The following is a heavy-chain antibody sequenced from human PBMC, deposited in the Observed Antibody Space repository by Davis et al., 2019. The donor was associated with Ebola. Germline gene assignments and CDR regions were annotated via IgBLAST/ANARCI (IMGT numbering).Heavy chain of an antibody. CDR2: ISSGSFTI. Sequence: GESLKISCAASGITFSRYSMNWVRQAPGKGLEWVAFISSGSFTIHYADSVKGRFTISRDNAKNSLFLQMNSLRGEDTAVYYCARWSILGQWGQGTLVTVSS. CDR3: ARWSILGQ. D-gene: IGHD3-3*01. CDR1: GITFSRYS. V-gene: IGHV3-48*01. J-gene: IGHJ4*02.